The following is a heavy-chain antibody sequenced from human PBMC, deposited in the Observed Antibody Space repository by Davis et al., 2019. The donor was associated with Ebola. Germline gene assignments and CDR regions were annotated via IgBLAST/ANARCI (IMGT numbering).Heavy chain of an antibody. CDR2: IYHSGST. V-gene: IGHV4-30-2*01. J-gene: IGHJ6*02. D-gene: IGHD3-22*01. CDR1: GGSISSGGYS. CDR3: ARAKYRSSGYSVDYYYYYGMDV. Sequence: SETLSLTCAVSGGSISSGGYSWSWIRQPPGKGLEWIGYIYHSGSTNYNPSLKSRVTISVDTSKNQFSLKLSSVTAADTAVYYCARAKYRSSGYSVDYYYYYGMDVWGQGTTVTVSS.